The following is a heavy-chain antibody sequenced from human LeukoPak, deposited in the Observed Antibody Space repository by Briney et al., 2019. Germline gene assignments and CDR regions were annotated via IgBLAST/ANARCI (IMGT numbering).Heavy chain of an antibody. Sequence: ASVKVSCKASGYTFTSYYMHWVRQAPGQGLEWMGWINPNSGGTNYAQKFQGRVTMTRDTSISTAYMELSRLRSDDTAVYYCAREGALAVAGTCYGYWGQGTLVTVSS. CDR3: AREGALAVAGTCYGY. V-gene: IGHV1-2*02. D-gene: IGHD6-19*01. J-gene: IGHJ4*02. CDR2: INPNSGGT. CDR1: GYTFTSYY.